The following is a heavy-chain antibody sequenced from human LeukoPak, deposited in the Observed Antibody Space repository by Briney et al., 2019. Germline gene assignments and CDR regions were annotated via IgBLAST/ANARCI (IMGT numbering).Heavy chain of an antibody. Sequence: GGSLRLSCAASAFSFSNYNMNWVRQAPGKGLEWVSSITSSGSYIYYADSVKGRFTISRDNAKNSLYLQMNSLRAEDTAVYYCARDFYYGSGSLDYWGQGTLVTVSS. J-gene: IGHJ4*02. CDR1: AFSFSNYN. D-gene: IGHD3-10*01. V-gene: IGHV3-21*01. CDR2: ITSSGSYI. CDR3: ARDFYYGSGSLDY.